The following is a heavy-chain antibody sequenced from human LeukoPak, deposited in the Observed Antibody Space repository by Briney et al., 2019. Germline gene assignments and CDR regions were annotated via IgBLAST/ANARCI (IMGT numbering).Heavy chain of an antibody. V-gene: IGHV3-23*01. D-gene: IGHD6-13*01. Sequence: GGSLRPSCAASGFTFSSCAMSWVRQAPGKGLEWVSAISGRGGSTYYADSVKGRFTISRDNPKNTLYLQMNSLRAEDTAVYYCAKGRYSSSWYLGQYYFDYWGQGTLVTVSS. CDR1: GFTFSSCA. CDR2: ISGRGGST. CDR3: AKGRYSSSWYLGQYYFDY. J-gene: IGHJ4*02.